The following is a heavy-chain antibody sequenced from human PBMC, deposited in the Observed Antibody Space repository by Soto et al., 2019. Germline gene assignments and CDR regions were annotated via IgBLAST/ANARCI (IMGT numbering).Heavy chain of an antibody. CDR2: IYYSGST. D-gene: IGHD3-10*01. Sequence: SETLSLSCTVSGGSISSGGYYSSWIRQHPGKGLEWIGYIYYSGSTYYNPSLKSRVTISVDTSKNQFSLKLSSVTAADTAVYYCARGRGDGSGSYYYGMDVWCQGTTVTVS. J-gene: IGHJ6*02. V-gene: IGHV4-31*03. CDR3: ARGRGDGSGSYYYGMDV. CDR1: GGSISSGGYY.